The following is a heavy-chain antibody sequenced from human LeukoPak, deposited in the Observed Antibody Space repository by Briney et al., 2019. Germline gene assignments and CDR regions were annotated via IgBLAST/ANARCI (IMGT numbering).Heavy chain of an antibody. CDR3: ASSYGDYGGSWYFDL. CDR1: GFTVSSNY. V-gene: IGHV3-66*01. CDR2: IYSGGST. J-gene: IGHJ2*01. Sequence: AGGSLRLSCAASGFTVSSNYMSWVRQAPGKGLEWVSVIYSGGSTYYADSVKGRFTISRDNSKNTLYLQMNSLRAEDTAVYYCASSYGDYGGSWYFDLWGRGTLVTVSS. D-gene: IGHD4-17*01.